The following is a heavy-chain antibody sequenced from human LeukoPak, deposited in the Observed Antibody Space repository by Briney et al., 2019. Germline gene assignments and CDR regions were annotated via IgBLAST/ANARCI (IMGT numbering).Heavy chain of an antibody. Sequence: SETLSLTCAVYGGSFSGYYCSWIRQPPGKGLERIGEINHSGSTNYNPSLKSRVTISVDTSKNQFSLKLSSVTAADTAVYYCARGLVGPAAFDPWGQGTLVTVSS. D-gene: IGHD2-2*01. CDR3: ARGLVGPAAFDP. CDR2: INHSGST. CDR1: GGSFSGYY. J-gene: IGHJ5*02. V-gene: IGHV4-34*01.